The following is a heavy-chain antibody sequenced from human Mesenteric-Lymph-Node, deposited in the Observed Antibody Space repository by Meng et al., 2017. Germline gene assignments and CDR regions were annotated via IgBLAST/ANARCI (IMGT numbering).Heavy chain of an antibody. CDR2: INPHGNNT. D-gene: IGHD4-17*01. CDR1: GFTFSNYW. Sequence: GESLKISCAASGFTFSNYWMHWVRQSPEKGLEWVSLINPHGNNTGHADSVKGRFTISRDNSKNTLYLQMNRLRVEDTAVYYCARPPDYGDYGYYGMDVWGQGTTVTVSS. J-gene: IGHJ6*02. V-gene: IGHV3-74*01. CDR3: ARPPDYGDYGYYGMDV.